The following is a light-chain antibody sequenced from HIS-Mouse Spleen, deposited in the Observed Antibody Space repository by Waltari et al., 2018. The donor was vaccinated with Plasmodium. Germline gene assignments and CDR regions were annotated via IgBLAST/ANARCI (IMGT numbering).Light chain of an antibody. Sequence: SYELTQPPSVSVSPGQTASLTSPGANLGDKYACWYQQKPGQSPVLVIYQASKRPSGSPERFSGSNSGNTATLTISGTQAMDEADYYCQAWDSSTVVFGGGTKLTVL. V-gene: IGLV3-1*01. CDR2: QAS. J-gene: IGLJ2*01. CDR3: QAWDSSTVV. CDR1: NLGDKY.